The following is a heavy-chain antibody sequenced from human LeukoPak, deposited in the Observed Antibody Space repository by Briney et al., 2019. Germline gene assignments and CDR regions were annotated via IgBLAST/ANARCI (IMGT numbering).Heavy chain of an antibody. J-gene: IGHJ4*02. CDR2: IYYSGST. CDR3: ARGIVGATHFDY. V-gene: IGHV4-59*01. Sequence: SETLSLTCTVSGGSISSYYWSWIRQSPGKGLEWIGYIYYSGSTNYNPSLKSRVTISVDTSKNQFSLKLSSVTAADTAVYYCARGIVGATHFDYWGQGTLVTVSS. D-gene: IGHD1-26*01. CDR1: GGSISSYY.